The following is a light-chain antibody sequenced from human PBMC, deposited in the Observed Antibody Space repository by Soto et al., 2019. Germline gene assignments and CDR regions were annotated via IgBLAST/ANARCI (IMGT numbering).Light chain of an antibody. CDR1: QSVSSSY. V-gene: IGKV3D-20*02. J-gene: IGKJ4*01. CDR2: DAS. Sequence: EIVLTQSPCTLSLSPGERATLSCRASQSVSSSYLAWYQQKSGQAPRLLIYDASNKATGIPARFSGSGSGTDFNLTINSLETEDFAVYCCQQRSNWPLTFGGGTKVDIK. CDR3: QQRSNWPLT.